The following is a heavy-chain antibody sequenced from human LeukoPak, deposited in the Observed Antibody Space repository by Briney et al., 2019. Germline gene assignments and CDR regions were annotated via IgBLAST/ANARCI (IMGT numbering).Heavy chain of an antibody. CDR3: ARREVDILSGYFGY. CDR2: VYYSGST. D-gene: IGHD3-9*01. V-gene: IGHV4-39*01. J-gene: IGHJ4*02. Sequence: PSETLSLTCTVSGGSISSSSYYWGWIRQPPGKGLEWIGTVYYSGSTDYNPSLKSRVTISVDTSKNQFSLKLTSVTAADTATYYCARREVDILSGYFGYWGQGTLVTVSS. CDR1: GGSISSSSYY.